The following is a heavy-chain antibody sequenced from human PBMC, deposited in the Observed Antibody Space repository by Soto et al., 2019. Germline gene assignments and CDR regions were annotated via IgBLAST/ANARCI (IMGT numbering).Heavy chain of an antibody. CDR3: ARGIGYCSSINCYSSRRLRFDS. CDR1: GGSFSGYY. CDR2: VNHSGTT. Sequence: QVQLQQWGAGLSKPSETLSLTCAVYGGSFSGYYWTWIRQSPEKGLEWIGEVNHSGTTYYNPSLKTRVTISVPTPKNQFSLKMSSVTAADTAVYYCARGIGYCSSINCYSSRRLRFDSWGQGTLVTVSS. V-gene: IGHV4-34*01. J-gene: IGHJ4*02. D-gene: IGHD2-2*01.